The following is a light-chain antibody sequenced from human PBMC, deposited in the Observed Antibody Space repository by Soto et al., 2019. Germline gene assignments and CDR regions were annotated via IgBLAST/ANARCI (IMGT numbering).Light chain of an antibody. CDR3: QQSYSTLYT. CDR1: QNIGNY. CDR2: AAS. J-gene: IGKJ2*01. V-gene: IGKV1-39*01. Sequence: DIQMTQSPSSLSASVGDRVTITCRASQNIGNYLNWFQQKPGKAPKLLIYAASSLQSGVPSSFSGSGSGTAFTLTISSLQPEDFATYYCQQSYSTLYTFGQGTKLEIK.